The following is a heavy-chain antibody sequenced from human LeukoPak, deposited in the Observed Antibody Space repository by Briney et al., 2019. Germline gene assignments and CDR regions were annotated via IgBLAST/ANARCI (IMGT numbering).Heavy chain of an antibody. J-gene: IGHJ5*02. D-gene: IGHD2-15*01. CDR1: GYSFTNNW. V-gene: IGHV5-51*01. CDR3: VRSPACSSGTCYPNWFDP. CDR2: TYPGDSNT. Sequence: GESLKISCKGSGYSFTNNWIGWVRQMPGKGLEWMGITYPGDSNTRYSPSFQGQVTISADKSISSAYLQWSSLKASDAAMYYCVRSPACSSGTCYPNWFDPWGQGTLVTVSS.